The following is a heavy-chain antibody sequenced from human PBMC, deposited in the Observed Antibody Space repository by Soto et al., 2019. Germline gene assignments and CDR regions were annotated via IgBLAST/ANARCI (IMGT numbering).Heavy chain of an antibody. CDR2: IWYDGRNK. Sequence: GGSLIVCCAASGFTVRSYGMDWVRQAPGEGLEWVAVIWYDGRNKYYADSVKGRFTISRDNSKNTLYLKMNSLRAEETAVYYCARDNCRIGSSYCLGLEYWGQGT. CDR3: ARDNCRIGSSYCLGLEY. D-gene: IGHD6-13*01. J-gene: IGHJ4*02. CDR1: GFTVRSYG. V-gene: IGHV3-33*01.